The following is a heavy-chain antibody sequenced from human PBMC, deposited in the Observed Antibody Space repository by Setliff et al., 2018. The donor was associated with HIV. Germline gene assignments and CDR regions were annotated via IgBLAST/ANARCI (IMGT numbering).Heavy chain of an antibody. D-gene: IGHD2-2*01. CDR1: GFIFSDYF. CDR2: ISTSGSTI. V-gene: IGHV3-11*01. Sequence: TGGSLRLSCAASGFIFSDYFMSWIRQAPGKGLEWISYISTSGSTIYYADSVKGRFTISRDNAQKALYLQMNSLRAEDAAVYYCVRETPSCWMLTNWGQGTLVTVSS. J-gene: IGHJ4*02. CDR3: VRETPSCWMLTN.